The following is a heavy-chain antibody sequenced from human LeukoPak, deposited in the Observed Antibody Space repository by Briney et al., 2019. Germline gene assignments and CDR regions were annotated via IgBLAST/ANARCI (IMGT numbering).Heavy chain of an antibody. D-gene: IGHD6-19*01. CDR1: GFALSSHW. CDR3: AKVARVYSSGWYGLDY. J-gene: IGHJ4*02. V-gene: IGHV3-7*01. Sequence: PGGSLRLSCAASGFALSSHWMTWVRQVPGRGPEWVANVNRDGSETYYLDSVKGRFTISKDNAKNTLYLQMNSLRAEDTAVYYCAKVARVYSSGWYGLDYWGQGTLVTVSS. CDR2: VNRDGSET.